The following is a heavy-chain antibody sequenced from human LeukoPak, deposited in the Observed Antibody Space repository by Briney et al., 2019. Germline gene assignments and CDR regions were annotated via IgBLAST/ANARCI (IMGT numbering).Heavy chain of an antibody. D-gene: IGHD6-13*01. CDR3: AKDPFLSAAGRGIDY. Sequence: GGSLRLSCAASEFTFSTYAMSWVRQAPGKGLEWVSAIRGSGDITDYADSVKGRFTISRDNSKNTLYLQMNSLRAEDTAVYYCAKDPFLSAAGRGIDYWGQGTLVTVSS. V-gene: IGHV3-23*01. J-gene: IGHJ4*02. CDR2: IRGSGDIT. CDR1: EFTFSTYA.